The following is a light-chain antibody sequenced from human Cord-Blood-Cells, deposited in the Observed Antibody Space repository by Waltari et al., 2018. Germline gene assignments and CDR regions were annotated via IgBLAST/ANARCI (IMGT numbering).Light chain of an antibody. CDR2: EGS. CDR3: CSYAGSSTYV. CDR1: SSDVGSYNL. V-gene: IGLV2-23*01. Sequence: QSALTQPASVSGSPGQSITIPCPGTSSDVGSYNLVSWYQQHPGKAPKLMIYEGSKRPSGVSNRFSGSKSGNTASLTISGRQAEDEADYYCCSYAGSSTYVFGTGTKVTVL. J-gene: IGLJ1*01.